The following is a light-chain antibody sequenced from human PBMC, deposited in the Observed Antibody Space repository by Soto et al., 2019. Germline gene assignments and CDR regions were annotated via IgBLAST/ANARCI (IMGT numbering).Light chain of an antibody. J-gene: IGKJ5*01. CDR3: QQYHSLPRT. Sequence: EIVLTQSPATLSLSPGDGATLSCRASQSVSTNYLAWFQQKPGQAPRLLIYGAHIRAIGIADRFRGSGSGTDFTLTISRLEPEDFAVYYCQQYHSLPRTFGQGTRLEIK. CDR1: QSVSTNY. V-gene: IGKV3-20*01. CDR2: GAH.